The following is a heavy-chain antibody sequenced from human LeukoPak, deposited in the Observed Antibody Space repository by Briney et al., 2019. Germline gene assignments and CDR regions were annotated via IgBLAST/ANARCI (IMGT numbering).Heavy chain of an antibody. D-gene: IGHD4-23*01. V-gene: IGHV1-46*01. CDR2: INPSGGST. Sequence: ASVKVSCKASGYTFTSYYMHWVRQAPGQGLEWMGIINPSGGSTSYAQKFQGRVTMTRDTSTSTVYMELSSLRSEDTAVYYCARAYDDDYGGNDGWFDPWGEGTLVTVSS. CDR1: GYTFTSYY. J-gene: IGHJ5*02. CDR3: ARAYDDDYGGNDGWFDP.